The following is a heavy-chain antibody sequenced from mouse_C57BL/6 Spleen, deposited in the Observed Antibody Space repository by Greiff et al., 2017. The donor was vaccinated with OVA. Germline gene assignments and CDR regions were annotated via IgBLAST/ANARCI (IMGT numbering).Heavy chain of an antibody. CDR1: GYSITSGYY. CDR2: ISYDGSN. CDR3: AREGSSGYPYYFDY. Sequence: QESGPGLVKPSQSLSLTCSVTGYSITSGYYWNWIRQFPGNKLEWMGYISYDGSNNYNPSLKNRISITRDTSKNQFFLKLNSVTTEDTATYYCAREGSSGYPYYFDYWGQGTTLTVSS. D-gene: IGHD3-2*02. V-gene: IGHV3-6*01. J-gene: IGHJ2*01.